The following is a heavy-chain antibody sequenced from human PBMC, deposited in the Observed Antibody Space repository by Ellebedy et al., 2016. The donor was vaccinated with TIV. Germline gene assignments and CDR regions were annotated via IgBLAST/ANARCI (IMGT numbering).Heavy chain of an antibody. J-gene: IGHJ4*02. D-gene: IGHD3-10*02. Sequence: MPGGSLRLSCTVSGGSISSSSYYWGWIRQPPGKGLEWIGSIYYSGSTYYNPSLKSRVTISVDTSKNQFSLKLSSVTAADTAVYYCARHVKTMFDLYYFDYWGQGTLVTVSS. CDR1: GGSISSSSYY. CDR3: ARHVKTMFDLYYFDY. CDR2: IYYSGST. V-gene: IGHV4-39*01.